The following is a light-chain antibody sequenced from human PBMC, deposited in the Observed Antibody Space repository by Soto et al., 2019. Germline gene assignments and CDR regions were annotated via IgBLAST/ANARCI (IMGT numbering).Light chain of an antibody. V-gene: IGKV3-15*01. Sequence: EVVMTQSPATLSVSPGERATLSCRASQSVSRYLAWYQQRPGRAPRLLIYDASTRATNIPTRFSGSGSGTDLTLTISSLQYEDFAVYYCQQYNHWPLYTFGQGTKLEIK. CDR3: QQYNHWPLYT. CDR1: QSVSRY. CDR2: DAS. J-gene: IGKJ2*01.